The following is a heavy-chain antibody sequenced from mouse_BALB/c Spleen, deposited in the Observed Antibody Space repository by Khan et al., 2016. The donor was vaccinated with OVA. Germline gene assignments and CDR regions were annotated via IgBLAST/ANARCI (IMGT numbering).Heavy chain of an antibody. CDR1: GYSITSDYA. V-gene: IGHV3-2*02. CDR3: AKVYGGDFDY. D-gene: IGHD1-1*01. J-gene: IGHJ2*01. CDR2: ISYSGNT. Sequence: EVQLVESGPGLVKPSQSLSLTCTVTGYSITSDYAWNWIRQFPGNKLEWMGFISYSGNTNYTPSLKSRISITRDTSKNQFFLQLNSVTTEDTATYYCAKVYGGDFDYWGQGTTLTVSA.